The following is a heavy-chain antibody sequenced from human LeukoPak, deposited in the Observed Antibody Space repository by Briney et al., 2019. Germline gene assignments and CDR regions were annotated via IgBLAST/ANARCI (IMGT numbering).Heavy chain of an antibody. CDR1: GFTVISNY. J-gene: IGHJ4*02. CDR2: IYSGGFT. D-gene: IGHD3-10*02. CDR3: ARQGGVAAVRKGAYYFDY. Sequence: PGRSLRLSCAPSGFTVISNYTSWVREAPRKGLEWASVIYSGGFTYYADSVKGRFTISRDNCANTLYLQMDSLRTEDTAVYYCARQGGVAAVRKGAYYFDYWGQGTLVTVSS. V-gene: IGHV3-66*04.